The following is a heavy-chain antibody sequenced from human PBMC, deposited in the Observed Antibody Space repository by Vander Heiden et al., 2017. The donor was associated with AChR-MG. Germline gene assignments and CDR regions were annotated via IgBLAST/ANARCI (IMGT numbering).Heavy chain of an antibody. J-gene: IGHJ4*02. CDR3: AKLYYDFWSGYAPNDY. CDR1: GFTFSSYA. D-gene: IGHD3-3*01. CDR2: ISGSGGST. V-gene: IGHV3-23*01. Sequence: EVQLLESGGGLVQPGGSLRLSCAASGFTFSSYAMSWVRQAPGKGLEWVSAISGSGGSTYYADSVKGRFTISRDNSKNTLYLQMNSLRAEDTAVYYCAKLYYDFWSGYAPNDYWGQGTLVTVSS.